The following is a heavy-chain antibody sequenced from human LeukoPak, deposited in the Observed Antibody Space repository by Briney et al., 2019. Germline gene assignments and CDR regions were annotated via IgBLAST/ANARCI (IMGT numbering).Heavy chain of an antibody. CDR1: GGTFSSYA. Sequence: ASVKVSCKASGGTFSSYAINWVRQAPGQGLEWMGGIIPIFGTTSYAQKSRGRVTITADKSTSTVNMELSSLRSEDTGVYYCARERNDDDAFDIWGQGTMVIVSS. CDR3: ARERNDDDAFDI. J-gene: IGHJ3*02. D-gene: IGHD1-1*01. CDR2: IIPIFGTT. V-gene: IGHV1-69*06.